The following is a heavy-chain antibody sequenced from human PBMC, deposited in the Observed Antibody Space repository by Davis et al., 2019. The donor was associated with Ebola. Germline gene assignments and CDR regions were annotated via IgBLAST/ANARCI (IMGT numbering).Heavy chain of an antibody. CDR2: INSDGSTK. J-gene: IGHJ4*02. CDR3: ARDSGEYYDILTGPFDY. V-gene: IGHV3-74*01. Sequence: GESLKISCAASGFTFSSYWMYWVRQAPGKGLGWVSRINSDGSTKSYADSVKGRFTISRDNAKNTLYLQMNSLRAEDTAVYYCARDSGEYYDILTGPFDYWGQGTLVTVSS. CDR1: GFTFSSYW. D-gene: IGHD3-9*01.